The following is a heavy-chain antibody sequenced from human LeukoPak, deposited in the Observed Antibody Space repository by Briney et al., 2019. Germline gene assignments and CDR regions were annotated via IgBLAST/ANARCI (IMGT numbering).Heavy chain of an antibody. V-gene: IGHV3-64*01. Sequence: PGGSLRLSCAASGFTFSSYAMHWVRQAPGKGLEYVSAISSNGGSTYYANSVKGRFTISRDNSKNTLYLQMGSLRAEDMAVYYCASARDSSGYYLYWGQGTQVTVSS. CDR1: GFTFSSYA. D-gene: IGHD3-22*01. J-gene: IGHJ4*02. CDR2: ISSNGGST. CDR3: ASARDSSGYYLY.